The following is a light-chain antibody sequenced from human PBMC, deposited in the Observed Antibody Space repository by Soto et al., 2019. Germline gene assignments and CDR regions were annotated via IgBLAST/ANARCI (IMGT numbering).Light chain of an antibody. CDR1: QSISVW. CDR2: KTS. V-gene: IGKV1-5*03. J-gene: IGKJ1*01. CDR3: QHYNDYSCT. Sequence: DIHMTQSPSTLSASVGDRVTITCRASQSISVWLAWYQQKPGKAPNLLIYKTSSLETGVPSRFSGSGSGTEFTLPISSLQPDDFATYYCQHYNDYSCTFGQGTKVEIK.